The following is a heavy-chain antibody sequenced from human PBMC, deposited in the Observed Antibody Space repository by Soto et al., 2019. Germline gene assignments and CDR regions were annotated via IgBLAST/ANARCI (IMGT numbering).Heavy chain of an antibody. CDR2: IRSKAYGGTT. Sequence: EVQLVESGGGLVQPGRSLRLSCTASGFTFGDYAVSWFRQAPGKGLEWVGFIRSKAYGGTTEYAASVKGRFTISKDDSKNIVYLQMNSPKTEDTAVYYCTRWSNSWYGVSDYWGQGSLVTVSS. D-gene: IGHD6-13*01. CDR1: GFTFGDYA. J-gene: IGHJ4*02. CDR3: TRWSNSWYGVSDY. V-gene: IGHV3-49*03.